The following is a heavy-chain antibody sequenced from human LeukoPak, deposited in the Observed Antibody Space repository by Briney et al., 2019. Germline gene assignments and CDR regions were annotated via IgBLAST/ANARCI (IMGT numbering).Heavy chain of an antibody. D-gene: IGHD6-13*01. Sequence: PGGSLRLSCAASGFTFSSYAMSWVRQAPGKGLEWVSAISGSGGSTYYAASVKGRFTISRDNSKNTLYLQMNSLRAEDTAVYYCATSGGSSWYGYYFDYWGQGTLVTVSS. J-gene: IGHJ4*02. V-gene: IGHV3-23*01. CDR1: GFTFSSYA. CDR2: ISGSGGST. CDR3: ATSGGSSWYGYYFDY.